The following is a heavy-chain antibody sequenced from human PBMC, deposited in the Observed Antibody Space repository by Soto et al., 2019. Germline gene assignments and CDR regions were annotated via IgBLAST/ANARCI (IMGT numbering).Heavy chain of an antibody. CDR2: IIPIFGTA. J-gene: IGHJ2*01. CDR3: ARGHPAAQQLVPNWYFDL. CDR1: GGTFSSYA. Sequence: QVQLVQSGAEVKKPGSSVKVSCKASGGTFSSYAISWVRQAPGQGLEWMGGIIPIFGTANYAQKFQGRVTITADESTRTAYMELSSLRSEDTAVYYCARGHPAAQQLVPNWYFDLWGRGTLVTVSS. D-gene: IGHD6-6*01. V-gene: IGHV1-69*12.